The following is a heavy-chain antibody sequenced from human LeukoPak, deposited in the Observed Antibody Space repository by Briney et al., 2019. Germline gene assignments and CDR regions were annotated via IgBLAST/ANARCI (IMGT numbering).Heavy chain of an antibody. CDR1: GFGFSGYG. V-gene: IGHV3-30*02. J-gene: IGHJ4*02. CDR3: AREGYSGYDGL. D-gene: IGHD5-12*01. CDR2: IHYDGTES. Sequence: GGSLRLSCAASGFGFSGYGMHWVRQAPGKGLEWVAFIHYDGTESFYADSVKGRFTISRDNSKNTLYLQMNSLRAEDTAVYYCAREGYSGYDGLWGQGTLVTVSS.